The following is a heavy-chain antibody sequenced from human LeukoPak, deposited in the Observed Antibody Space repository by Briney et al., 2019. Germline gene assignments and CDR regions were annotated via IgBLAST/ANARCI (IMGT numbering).Heavy chain of an antibody. CDR1: GYSFTSYW. CDR2: IDPSDSYT. Sequence: GESLKVSCKGSGYSFTSYWISWVRQMPGKGLEWMGRIDPSDSYTNYSPSFQGHVTISADKSISTAYLQWSSLKASGTAMYYCARQAVGSSSWYGYAFDIWGQGTMVTVSS. J-gene: IGHJ3*02. CDR3: ARQAVGSSSWYGYAFDI. V-gene: IGHV5-10-1*01. D-gene: IGHD6-13*01.